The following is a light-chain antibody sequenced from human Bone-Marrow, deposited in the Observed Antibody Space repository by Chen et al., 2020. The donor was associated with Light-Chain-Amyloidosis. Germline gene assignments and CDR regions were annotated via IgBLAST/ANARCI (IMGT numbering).Light chain of an antibody. Sequence: EIVLTQSPGTLSLSPGEGANLSCRASQTISSNDLTWYQQKFGQAPRLLIYGSSSRATGIPDRFTGSGSGTDFTLTMNRLEPEDFAMYYCQQYGTSPLTFGGGTKVEIK. CDR1: QTISSND. CDR2: GSS. CDR3: QQYGTSPLT. J-gene: IGKJ4*01. V-gene: IGKV3-20*01.